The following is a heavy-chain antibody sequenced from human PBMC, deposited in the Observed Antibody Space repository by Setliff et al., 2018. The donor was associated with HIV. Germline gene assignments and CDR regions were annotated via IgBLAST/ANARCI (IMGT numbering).Heavy chain of an antibody. Sequence: SETLSLTCTVSGDSISSGGYYWSWIRQPAGQGLEWIGRIYTSGNTNYDPSTNYNPSLKSRIAISLETSRNQFSLRVTSVTATDTAVYYCTRQSPVAGSGAFDIWGQGTMVTVSS. CDR1: GDSISSGGYY. J-gene: IGHJ3*02. D-gene: IGHD6-19*01. V-gene: IGHV4-61*02. CDR2: IYTSGNTNYDPST. CDR3: TRQSPVAGSGAFDI.